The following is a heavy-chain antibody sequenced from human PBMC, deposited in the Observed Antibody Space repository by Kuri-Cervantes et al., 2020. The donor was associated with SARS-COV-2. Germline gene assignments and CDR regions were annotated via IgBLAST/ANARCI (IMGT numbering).Heavy chain of an antibody. D-gene: IGHD6-6*01. Sequence: GGSLRLSCAASGFTFSSYGMHWVRQAPGKGLEWVAVISYDGSNKYYADSVKGRFTISRDNSKNTLYLQMNSLRAEDTAVYYCAGADGGFRPYYYYGMDVWGQGTTVTVSS. CDR3: AGADGGFRPYYYYGMDV. CDR1: GFTFSSYG. V-gene: IGHV3-30*03. J-gene: IGHJ6*02. CDR2: ISYDGSNK.